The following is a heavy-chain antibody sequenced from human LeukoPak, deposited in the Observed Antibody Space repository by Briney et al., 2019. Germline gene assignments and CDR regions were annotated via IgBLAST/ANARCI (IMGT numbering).Heavy chain of an antibody. V-gene: IGHV3-23*01. J-gene: IGHJ4*02. Sequence: GGSLRLSCAASGFTFSNYAMSWVRQAPGKGLEWISAVSGSGDRTYYAGSVKGRFTISRDNSKNIVYPRMNSLRAEDTAVYFCANSRGYGSGNLWGQGTLVTVSS. CDR1: GFTFSNYA. D-gene: IGHD3-10*01. CDR3: ANSRGYGSGNL. CDR2: VSGSGDRT.